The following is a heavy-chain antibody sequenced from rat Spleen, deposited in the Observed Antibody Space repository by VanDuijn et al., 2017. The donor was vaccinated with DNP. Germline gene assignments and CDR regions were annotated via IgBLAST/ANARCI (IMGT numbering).Heavy chain of an antibody. CDR3: TSATAFDY. J-gene: IGHJ2*01. V-gene: IGHV5-7*01. D-gene: IGHD1-3*01. CDR1: GFTFSNYD. Sequence: EVQLVESGGGLVQPGRSMKLSCAASGFTFSNYDMAWVRQAPKKGLEGVATISYDGSSTYYRDSVKGRFTISRDNATSTLYLQMDSLRSEDTATYYCTSATAFDYWGQGVMVTVSS. CDR2: ISYDGSST.